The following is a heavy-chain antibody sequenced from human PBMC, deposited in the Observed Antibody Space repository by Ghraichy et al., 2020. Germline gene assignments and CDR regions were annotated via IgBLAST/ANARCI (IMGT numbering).Heavy chain of an antibody. CDR3: ARDVWGGGY. Sequence: GESLNISCAASGFTVSSNYMSWVRQAPGKGLEWVSVIYSGGSTYYADSGKGRFTISRDNSKNTLYLQMNSLRAEDTAVYYCARDVWGGGYWGQGTLVTVSS. CDR2: IYSGGST. V-gene: IGHV3-53*01. J-gene: IGHJ4*02. D-gene: IGHD2-8*01. CDR1: GFTVSSNY.